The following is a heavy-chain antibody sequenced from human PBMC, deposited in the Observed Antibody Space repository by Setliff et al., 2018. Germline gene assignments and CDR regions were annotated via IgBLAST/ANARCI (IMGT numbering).Heavy chain of an antibody. Sequence: SETLSLTCIVSGDSISSYYWTWIRQPPGKGLEWIGEINHRGSTNYNPSLKSRVTISIDTSKDQFSLKLISMTAADTAVYYCARGIGTLDISRYFDYWGQGTLVTVSS. CDR1: GDSISSYY. CDR3: ARGIGTLDISRYFDY. D-gene: IGHD5-12*01. J-gene: IGHJ4*02. CDR2: INHRGST. V-gene: IGHV4-34*01.